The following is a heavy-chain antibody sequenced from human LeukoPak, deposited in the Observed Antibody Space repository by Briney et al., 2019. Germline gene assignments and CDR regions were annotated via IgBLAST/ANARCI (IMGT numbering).Heavy chain of an antibody. CDR1: GGSISSSSYY. D-gene: IGHD3-10*01. J-gene: IGHJ4*02. CDR2: IYYSGST. V-gene: IGHV4-39*07. CDR3: ATYGCYYAPNPIDY. Sequence: SETLSLTCTVSGGSISSSSYYWGWIRQPPGKGLEWIGSIYYSGSTYYNPSLKSRVTISVDTSKNQFSLKLSSVTAADTAVYYCATYGCYYAPNPIDYWGQGTLVTVSS.